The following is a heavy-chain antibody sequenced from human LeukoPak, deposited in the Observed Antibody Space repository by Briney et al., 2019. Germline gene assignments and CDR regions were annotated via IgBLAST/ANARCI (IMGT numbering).Heavy chain of an antibody. CDR3: ARGVIAAAGLDAFDI. D-gene: IGHD6-13*01. CDR1: GVSISSYY. V-gene: IGHV4-4*07. J-gene: IGHJ3*02. CDR2: IYTSGST. Sequence: PSETLSLTCTVSGVSISSYYWSWIRQPAGKGLEWIGRIYTSGSTNYNPSLKSRVTMSVDTSKNQFSLKLSSVTAADTAVYYCARGVIAAAGLDAFDIWGQGTMVTVSS.